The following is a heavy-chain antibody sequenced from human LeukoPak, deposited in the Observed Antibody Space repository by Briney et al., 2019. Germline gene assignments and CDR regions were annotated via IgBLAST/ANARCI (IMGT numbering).Heavy chain of an antibody. J-gene: IGHJ4*02. CDR2: IYSGGTT. Sequence: PGGSLRLSCAVSGFTVSSTYMSWVRQAPGKGPEWVSSIYSGGTTLHADSVKGRFTISRDNPKNTLYLQMNSLRAEDTAVYYCARDDFGNGSPFDCWGQGTLVTVSS. V-gene: IGHV3-66*01. CDR1: GFTVSSTY. D-gene: IGHD4/OR15-4a*01. CDR3: ARDDFGNGSPFDC.